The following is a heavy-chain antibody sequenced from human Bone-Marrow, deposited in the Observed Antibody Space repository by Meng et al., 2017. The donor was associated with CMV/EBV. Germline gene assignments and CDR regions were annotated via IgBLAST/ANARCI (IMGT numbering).Heavy chain of an antibody. D-gene: IGHD1/OR15-1a*01. J-gene: IGHJ3*02. CDR2: IYSGGSST. Sequence: GGSLRLSCAASGFTFSSYAMSWVRQAPGKGLEWVSVIYSGGSSTYYADSVKGRFTISRDNSKNTLYLQMNSLRAEDTAVYYCARVETGTRGGGFDIWGQGTMVTVSS. CDR1: GFTFSSYA. V-gene: IGHV3-23*03. CDR3: ARVETGTRGGGFDI.